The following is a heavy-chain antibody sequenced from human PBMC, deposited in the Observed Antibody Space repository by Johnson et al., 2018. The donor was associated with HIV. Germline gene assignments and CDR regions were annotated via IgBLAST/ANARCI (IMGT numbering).Heavy chain of an antibody. Sequence: QVQLVESGGGVVQPGRSLRLSCAASGFTFSSYAMHWVRQAPDKGLEWVAVISYDGSNKYYADSVKGRFTISRDNSKNTLYLQMNSLRVEDTAVYYCARDFGWLQSGDAFDIWGQGTMVTVSS. CDR3: ARDFGWLQSGDAFDI. J-gene: IGHJ3*02. V-gene: IGHV3-30-3*01. CDR2: ISYDGSNK. CDR1: GFTFSSYA. D-gene: IGHD5-24*01.